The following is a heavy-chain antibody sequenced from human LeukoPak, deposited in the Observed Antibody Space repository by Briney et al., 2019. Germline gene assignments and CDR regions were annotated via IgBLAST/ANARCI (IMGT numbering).Heavy chain of an antibody. CDR2: INQDGSEK. D-gene: IGHD6-19*01. Sequence: PGGSLRLSCAASGFTFSSYWMSWVRQAPGKVLEWVANINQDGSEKYYVDSVKARFTISRDNARNSLYLAMNSLRAEDTAVYYCARDIAYSSGCSDYWGPGTLVPVSS. J-gene: IGHJ4*02. V-gene: IGHV3-7*04. CDR1: GFTFSSYW. CDR3: ARDIAYSSGCSDY.